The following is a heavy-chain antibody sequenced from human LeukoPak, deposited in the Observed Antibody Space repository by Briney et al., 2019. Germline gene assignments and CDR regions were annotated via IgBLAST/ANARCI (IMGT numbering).Heavy chain of an antibody. CDR1: GYTFTGYY. CDR3: ARRLGTGTTLGY. V-gene: IGHV1-2*02. D-gene: IGHD1-1*01. CDR2: INPNSGGT. J-gene: IGHJ4*02. Sequence: ASVKVSCKASGYTFTGYYMHWVRQAPGQGLEWMAWINPNSGGTNFAQNFQGRVTMTRDTSISTAYMELSSLRSDDTAVYYCARRLGTGTTLGYWGQGTLVTVSS.